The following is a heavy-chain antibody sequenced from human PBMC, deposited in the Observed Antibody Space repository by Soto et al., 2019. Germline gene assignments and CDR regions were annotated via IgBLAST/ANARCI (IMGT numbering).Heavy chain of an antibody. CDR2: ISYDGSLQ. J-gene: IGHJ4*02. D-gene: IGHD5-18*01. V-gene: IGHV3-30*03. CDR1: GFAFSSYG. Sequence: QAQLVESGGGVVQPGRSLRLSCAASGFAFSSYGMHWVRQAPGTGLEWVAVISYDGSLQHYANSVKGRFTISRDNSKNMVLMQLSRLRAEDTAEYYCVSDRGYGHASVPYSWGQGTLVSVSS. CDR3: VSDRGYGHASVPYS.